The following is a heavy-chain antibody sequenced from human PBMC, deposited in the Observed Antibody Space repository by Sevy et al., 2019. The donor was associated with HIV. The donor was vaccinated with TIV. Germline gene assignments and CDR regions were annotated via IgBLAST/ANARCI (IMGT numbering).Heavy chain of an antibody. J-gene: IGHJ4*02. Sequence: SQTLSLTCAISGDSVSSNSVTWNWIRQSPSRGLQWLGRTYRRSKWSNDYAASLKSRITVNPDTSKNQFSLQLNSVTPEDTAVYYCARAKAATFDYWGQGTLVTVSS. CDR3: ARAKAATFDY. V-gene: IGHV6-1*01. CDR1: GDSVSSNSVT. CDR2: TYRRSKWSN. D-gene: IGHD6-25*01.